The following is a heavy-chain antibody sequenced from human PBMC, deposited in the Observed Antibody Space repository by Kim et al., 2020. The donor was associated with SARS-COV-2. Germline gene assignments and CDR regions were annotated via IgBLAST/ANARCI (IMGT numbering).Heavy chain of an antibody. Sequence: YYADSVKGRFTISRDNAKNSLYLQMNSLRAEDTAVYYCASMVRGEDAFDIWGQGTMVTVSS. D-gene: IGHD3-10*01. V-gene: IGHV3-21*01. J-gene: IGHJ3*02. CDR3: ASMVRGEDAFDI.